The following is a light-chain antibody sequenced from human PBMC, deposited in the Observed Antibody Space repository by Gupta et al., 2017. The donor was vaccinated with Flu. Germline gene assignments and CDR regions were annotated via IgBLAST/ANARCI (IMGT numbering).Light chain of an antibody. V-gene: IGLV2-14*01. J-gene: IGLJ3*02. CDR2: EVN. CDR1: SSDVGGHNY. CDR3: SSFTNTYTWV. Sequence: QSALAEPASVSGSPGQSITISCPGTSSDVGGHNYVSWYQQHPDKAPKLMIYEVNNRASGVSNRFSGSKSGNTASLTISGLQADDEADYYCSSFTNTYTWVFGEGTRLTVL.